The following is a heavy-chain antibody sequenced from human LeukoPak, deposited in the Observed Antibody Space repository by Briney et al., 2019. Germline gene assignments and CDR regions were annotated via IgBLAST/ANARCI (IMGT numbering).Heavy chain of an antibody. Sequence: PSETLSLTCAVYGGSFSGYYWSWIRQPPGKGLEWIGEINHSGSTNYNPSLKSRVTISVDTSKNQFSRKLSSVTAADTAVYYCARALQLRDIVVVVAATLFDYWGQGTLVTVST. CDR1: GGSFSGYY. V-gene: IGHV4-34*01. CDR2: INHSGST. D-gene: IGHD2-15*01. J-gene: IGHJ4*02. CDR3: ARALQLRDIVVVVAATLFDY.